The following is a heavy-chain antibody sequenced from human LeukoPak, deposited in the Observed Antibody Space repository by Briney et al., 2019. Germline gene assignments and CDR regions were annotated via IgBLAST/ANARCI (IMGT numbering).Heavy chain of an antibody. CDR2: INHSGST. CDR3: ASVHYDFWSGYHYSGFDP. Sequence: PSETLSLTCAVYGGSFSGYYWSGIRHPPGKGLEWIGEINHSGSTNYNPSLKSRVTISVDTSKNQFSLKLSSVTAADTAVYYCASVHYDFWSGYHYSGFDPWGQGTLVTVSS. CDR1: GGSFSGYY. J-gene: IGHJ5*02. V-gene: IGHV4-34*01. D-gene: IGHD3-3*01.